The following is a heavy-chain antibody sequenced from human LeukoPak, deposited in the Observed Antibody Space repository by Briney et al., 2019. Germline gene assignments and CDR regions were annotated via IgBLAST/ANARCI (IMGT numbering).Heavy chain of an antibody. J-gene: IGHJ4*02. CDR1: GYTFTGYY. CDR2: INPNSGGT. CDR3: ARSPDYGDFFDY. Sequence: GESLKVSCKASGYTFTGYYMHWVRQAPGQGLEWMGRINPNSGGTNYAQKFQGRVTMTRDTSISTAYMELSRLRSDDTAVYYCARSPDYGDFFDYWGQGTLVTVSS. V-gene: IGHV1-2*06. D-gene: IGHD4-17*01.